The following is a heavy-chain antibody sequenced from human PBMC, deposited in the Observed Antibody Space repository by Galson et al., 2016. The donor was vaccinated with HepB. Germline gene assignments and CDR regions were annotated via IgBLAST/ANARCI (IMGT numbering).Heavy chain of an antibody. J-gene: IGHJ4*02. CDR2: IGIAGDT. CDR3: ARAGSNHGDPIDY. Sequence: SLRLSCAASGFRFSAYDMHWVRQTTEKGLEWVSGIGIAGDTFYPGSAKGRFTVSRDNGKNSLYLQVNSLRAGDTAVYYCARAGSNHGDPIDYWGQGTLVTVAS. V-gene: IGHV3-13*04. CDR1: GFRFSAYD. D-gene: IGHD4-17*01.